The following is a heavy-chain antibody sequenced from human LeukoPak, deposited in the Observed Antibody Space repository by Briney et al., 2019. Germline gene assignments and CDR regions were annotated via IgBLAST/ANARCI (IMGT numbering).Heavy chain of an antibody. CDR1: GFTFSSYG. CDR3: AKTIIDIVVVVAVEYGMDV. J-gene: IGHJ6*02. D-gene: IGHD2-15*01. CDR2: ISYDGSNK. V-gene: IGHV3-30*18. Sequence: PGRSLRLSCAASGFTFSSYGMHWVRQAPGKGLEWVAVISYDGSNKYYADSVKGRFTISRDNSKNTLYLQMNSLRAEDTAVYYCAKTIIDIVVVVAVEYGMDVWGQGTTVTVSS.